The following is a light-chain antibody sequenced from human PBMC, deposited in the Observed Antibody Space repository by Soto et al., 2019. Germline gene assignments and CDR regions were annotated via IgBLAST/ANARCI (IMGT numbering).Light chain of an antibody. Sequence: EVVMTQSPATLSVSPGEGATLSCRASQSVRSNLAWYQKKPGQSHRLLIYGASTRATAVPARFSGSGSGTDFTLTFGSLQSEDFAVDYWQQYDNWPLTFGGGTQVEIK. J-gene: IGKJ4*01. V-gene: IGKV3-15*01. CDR3: QQYDNWPLT. CDR2: GAS. CDR1: QSVRSN.